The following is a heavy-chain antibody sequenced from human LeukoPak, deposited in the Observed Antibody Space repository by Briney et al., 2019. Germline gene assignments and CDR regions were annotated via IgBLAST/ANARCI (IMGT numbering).Heavy chain of an antibody. CDR1: GYNFSKYW. CDR2: IYPGDSDT. V-gene: IGHV5-51*01. CDR3: TRRTAAGRPDF. D-gene: IGHD6-6*01. Sequence: GESLKISCKGFGYNFSKYWIGWVRQTSGKGLVWMGIIYPGDSDTRYSPSFQGQVTFSADKSTSTAFLQWSSLKASDSAMYYCTRRTAAGRPDFWGQGTLVTVSS. J-gene: IGHJ4*02.